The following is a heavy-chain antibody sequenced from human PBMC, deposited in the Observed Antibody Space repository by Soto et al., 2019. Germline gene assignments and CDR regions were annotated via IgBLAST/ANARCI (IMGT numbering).Heavy chain of an antibody. CDR2: INGRGDDT. CDR1: GFTFHNYA. CDR3: SNKDEYAHAWGQSPLE. J-gene: IGHJ4*01. V-gene: IGHV3-23*01. D-gene: IGHD3-16*01. Sequence: GWSLRLSCAASGFTFHNYAMSLVRQAPWKRLEWVSSINGRGDDTYYADCVKGRFTISRDNSKNTLHLQMNSLRAEDTALYYCSNKDEYAHAWGQSPLEWGQGTLVTLSS.